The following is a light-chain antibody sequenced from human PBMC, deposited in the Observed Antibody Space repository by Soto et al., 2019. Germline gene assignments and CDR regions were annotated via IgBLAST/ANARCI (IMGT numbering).Light chain of an antibody. Sequence: QSVLTQPPSASETPGQRVTISCSGSNSNIGSNSVNWYQQFPGTAPKLLIYGNSNRPSGVPDRFSGSKSGTSASLAITGLQAEDEADYYCQSYDSSLSGWVFGGGTKLTVL. V-gene: IGLV1-40*01. CDR3: QSYDSSLSGWV. CDR1: NSNIGSNS. J-gene: IGLJ3*02. CDR2: GNS.